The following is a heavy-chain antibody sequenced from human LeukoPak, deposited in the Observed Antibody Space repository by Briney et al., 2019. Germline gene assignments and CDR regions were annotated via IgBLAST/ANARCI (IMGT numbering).Heavy chain of an antibody. CDR2: IKQDGSEK. D-gene: IGHD2-2*01. CDR3: VRGGTSLMAQRTLDY. J-gene: IGHJ4*02. Sequence: GGSVRLSCAASGFTFSSYWMSWARQAPGKGLEWVANIKQDGSEKYYVDSVKGRFTISRDNAKNSLYLQMNSLRAEDTAVYYCVRGGTSLMAQRTLDYWGQGTLVTVSS. V-gene: IGHV3-7*04. CDR1: GFTFSSYW.